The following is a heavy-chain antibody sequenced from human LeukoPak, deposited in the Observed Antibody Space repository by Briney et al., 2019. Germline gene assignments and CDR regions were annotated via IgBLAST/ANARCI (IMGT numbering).Heavy chain of an antibody. CDR2: INHSGST. D-gene: IGHD3-10*01. Sequence: SETLSLTCAVYGGSFSGYYWSWIRQPPGKGLEWIGEINHSGSTNYIPPLKSRVTIAVDTSKNQFSLKLSSVTAADTAVYYCARGNYYGSGTLGAFDIWGQGTMVTVSS. V-gene: IGHV4-34*01. J-gene: IGHJ3*02. CDR3: ARGNYYGSGTLGAFDI. CDR1: GGSFSGYY.